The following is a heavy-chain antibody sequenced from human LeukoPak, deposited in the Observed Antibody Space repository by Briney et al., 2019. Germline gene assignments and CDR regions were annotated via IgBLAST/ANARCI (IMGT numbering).Heavy chain of an antibody. CDR1: GGSFSGYY. J-gene: IGHJ6*02. Sequence: SETLSLTCAVYGGSFSGYYWSWIRQPPGKGLEWIGEINHSGSTNYNPSLRSRVTISVDTSKNQFSLKLSSVTAADTAVYYCARGRIQLWFYHYYYYGMDVWGQGTTVTVSS. CDR3: ARGRIQLWFYHYYYYGMDV. V-gene: IGHV4-34*01. D-gene: IGHD5-18*01. CDR2: INHSGST.